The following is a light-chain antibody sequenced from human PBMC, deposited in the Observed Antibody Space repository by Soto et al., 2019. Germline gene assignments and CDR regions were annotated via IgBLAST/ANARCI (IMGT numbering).Light chain of an antibody. V-gene: IGKV3-20*01. CDR2: AAS. CDR3: QQYGRSPET. J-gene: IGKJ1*01. CDR1: QSVSTY. Sequence: ELVLPQSPATLSLSPVERATLSCRASQSVSTYLVWHQQKPGQAPRLLIYAASRRATGIPDRFSGSGSGTDFTLTISRLEPEDFAVFYRQQYGRSPETFGQGTKVDI.